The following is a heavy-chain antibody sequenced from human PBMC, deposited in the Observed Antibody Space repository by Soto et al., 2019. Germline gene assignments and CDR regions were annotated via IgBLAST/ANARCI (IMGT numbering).Heavy chain of an antibody. J-gene: IGHJ5*02. CDR2: IYYSGST. CDR1: GGSISSYY. CDR3: ARDLEYSSSSGWFDP. Sequence: PSETLSLTCTVSGGSISSYYWSWIRQPPGKGLEWIGYIYYSGSTNYNPSLKSRVTISVDTSKNQFSLKLSSVTAADTAVYYCARDLEYSSSSGWFDPWGQGTLVTVSS. D-gene: IGHD6-6*01. V-gene: IGHV4-59*12.